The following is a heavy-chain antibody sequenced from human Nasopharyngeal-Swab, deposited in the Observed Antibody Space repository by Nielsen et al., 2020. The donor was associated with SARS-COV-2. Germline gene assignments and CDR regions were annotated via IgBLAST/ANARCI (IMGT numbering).Heavy chain of an antibody. CDR3: ARASRTTVTTNDAFDI. CDR1: GFTFSNAW. CDR2: TRNKANSYTT. Sequence: GGSLRLSCAASGFTFSNAWMSWVRQAPGKGLEWVGRTRNKANSYTTEYAASVKGRFTISRDDSKNSLYLQMNSLKTEDTAVYYCARASRTTVTTNDAFDIWGQGTMVTVSS. V-gene: IGHV3-72*01. J-gene: IGHJ3*02. D-gene: IGHD4-11*01.